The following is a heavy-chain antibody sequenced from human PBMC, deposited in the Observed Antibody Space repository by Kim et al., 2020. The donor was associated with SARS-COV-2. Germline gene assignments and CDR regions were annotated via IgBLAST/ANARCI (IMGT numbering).Heavy chain of an antibody. CDR3: ARDREERTVTTFDY. CDR1: GFTFSSYS. CDR2: ISSSSSYI. Sequence: GGSLRLSCAASGFTFSSYSMNWVRQAPGKGLEWVSSISSSSSYIYYADSVKGRFTISRDNAKNSLYLQMNSLRAEDTAVYYCARDREERTVTTFDYWGQGTLVTVSS. J-gene: IGHJ4*02. V-gene: IGHV3-21*01. D-gene: IGHD4-17*01.